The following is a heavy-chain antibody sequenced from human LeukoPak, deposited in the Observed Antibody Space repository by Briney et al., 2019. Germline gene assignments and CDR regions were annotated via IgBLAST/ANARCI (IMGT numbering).Heavy chain of an antibody. CDR3: ARAPGYCSSTTCDKRFDP. D-gene: IGHD2-2*02. J-gene: IGHJ5*02. CDR2: MNPNTGNT. CDR1: GYTFTTSD. Sequence: ASVKVSCKASGYTFTTSDINWVRQAPGQGLEWMGWMNPNTGNTGYAQRFQGRVTMTRDTSISTAYMELSSLRSEDTAVYYCARAPGYCSSTTCDKRFDPWGQGTLVTVSS. V-gene: IGHV1-8*01.